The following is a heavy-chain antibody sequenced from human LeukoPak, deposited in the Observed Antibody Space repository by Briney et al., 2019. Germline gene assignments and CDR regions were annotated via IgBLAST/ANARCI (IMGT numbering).Heavy chain of an antibody. CDR2: IRSKPYGGTT. CDR1: GFSFDDFG. J-gene: IGHJ4*02. Sequence: GGSLRLSCTTSGFSFDDFGVTWVRQPPGKGLEWVGFIRSKPYGGTTEYAASVKGRFTISRDESKSVAYLQMNSLETEDTAVYYCSRALSTVVRGVISGLIDYWGQGILVTVSS. CDR3: SRALSTVVRGVISGLIDY. V-gene: IGHV3-49*04. D-gene: IGHD3-10*01.